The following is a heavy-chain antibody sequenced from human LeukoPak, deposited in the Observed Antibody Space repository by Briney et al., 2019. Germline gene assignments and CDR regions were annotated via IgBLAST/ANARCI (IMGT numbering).Heavy chain of an antibody. J-gene: IGHJ4*02. D-gene: IGHD7-27*01. V-gene: IGHV3-9*01. CDR2: ISWNSGSI. CDR1: GFTFSSYW. Sequence: HPGGSLRLSCAASGFTFSSYWMSWVRQAPGKGLEWVSGISWNSGSIGYADSVKGRFTISRDNAKNSLYLQMNSLRAEDTALYYCAKDTLGWVAGSIDYWGQGTLVTVSS. CDR3: AKDTLGWVAGSIDY.